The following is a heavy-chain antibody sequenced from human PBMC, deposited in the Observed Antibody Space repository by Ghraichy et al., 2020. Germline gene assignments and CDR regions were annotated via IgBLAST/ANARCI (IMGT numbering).Heavy chain of an antibody. J-gene: IGHJ4*02. Sequence: SETLSLTCTVSGGSISSGSYYWSWIRQPAGKGLEWIGRIYTSGSTNYNPSLKSRVTISVDTSKNQFSLKLSSVTAADTAVYYCARYVGATILYWGQGTLVTVSS. CDR1: GGSISSGSYY. CDR3: ARYVGATILY. D-gene: IGHD1-26*01. V-gene: IGHV4-61*02. CDR2: IYTSGST.